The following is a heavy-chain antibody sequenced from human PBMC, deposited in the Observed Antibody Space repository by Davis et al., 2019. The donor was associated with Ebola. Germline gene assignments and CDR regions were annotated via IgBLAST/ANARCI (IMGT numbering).Heavy chain of an antibody. J-gene: IGHJ5*02. CDR3: ARVNVYDFWSADPGWFDP. Sequence: PGGSLRLSCAASGFTFSSYWMSWVRQAPGKGLEWVANIKQDGSEKYYVDSVKGRFTISRDNAKNSLYLQMNSLRAEDTAVYYCARVNVYDFWSADPGWFDPWGQGTLVTVSS. CDR1: GFTFSSYW. V-gene: IGHV3-7*01. D-gene: IGHD3-3*01. CDR2: IKQDGSEK.